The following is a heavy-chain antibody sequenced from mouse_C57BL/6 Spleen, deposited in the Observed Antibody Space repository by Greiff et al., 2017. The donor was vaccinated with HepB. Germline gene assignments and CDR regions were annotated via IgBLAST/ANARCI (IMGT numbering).Heavy chain of an antibody. V-gene: IGHV2-2*01. CDR3: ASLTGTSFAY. Sequence: VMLVESGPGLVQPSQSLSITCTVSGFSLTSYGVHWVRQSPGKGLEWLGVIWSGGSTDYNAAFISRLSISKDNSKSQVFFKMNSLQADDTAIYYCASLTGTSFAYWGQGTLVTVSA. CDR1: GFSLTSYG. J-gene: IGHJ3*01. CDR2: IWSGGST. D-gene: IGHD4-1*01.